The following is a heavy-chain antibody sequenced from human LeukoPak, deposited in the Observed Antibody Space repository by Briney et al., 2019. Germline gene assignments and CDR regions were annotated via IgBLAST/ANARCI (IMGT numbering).Heavy chain of an antibody. Sequence: GASVKVSCTASGYTFTDYYLHWVRQAPGQGLEWMGWINPKSGGIVYALNFQDWVRMTRDTSINTAYLELSRLKIDDSGVYYCTTDWYTTGSELPEYTQHWGLGTLVTVSS. J-gene: IGHJ1*01. V-gene: IGHV1-2*04. CDR1: GYTFTDYY. CDR2: INPKSGGI. CDR3: TTDWYTTGSELPEYTQH. D-gene: IGHD1-1*01.